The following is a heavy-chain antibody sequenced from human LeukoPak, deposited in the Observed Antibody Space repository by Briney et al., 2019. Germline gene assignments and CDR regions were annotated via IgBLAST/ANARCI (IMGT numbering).Heavy chain of an antibody. J-gene: IGHJ4*02. D-gene: IGHD3-16*02. CDR3: ARGLFGGVIVSDY. V-gene: IGHV3-48*04. CDR1: GFTFSSYS. CDR2: ISSSSSTI. Sequence: GGSLRLSCAASGFTFSSYSMNWARQAPGKGLEWVSYISSSSSTIYYADSVKGQFTISRDNAKNSLYLQMNSLRAEDTAVYYCARGLFGGVIVSDYWGQGTLVTVSS.